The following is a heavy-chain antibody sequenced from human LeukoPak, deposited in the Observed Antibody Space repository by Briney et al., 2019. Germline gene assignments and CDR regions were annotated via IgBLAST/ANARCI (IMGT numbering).Heavy chain of an antibody. CDR2: IYYSGST. CDR1: GGSISSGDYY. Sequence: SETLSLTCTVSGGSISSGDYYWSWIRQPPGKGPEWIGYIYYSGSTYYNPSLKSRVTISIDTSKNQFSLKLSSVTAADTAVYYRARERWVQLYFDYWGQGTLVTVSS. D-gene: IGHD1-1*01. J-gene: IGHJ4*02. CDR3: ARERWVQLYFDY. V-gene: IGHV4-30-4*01.